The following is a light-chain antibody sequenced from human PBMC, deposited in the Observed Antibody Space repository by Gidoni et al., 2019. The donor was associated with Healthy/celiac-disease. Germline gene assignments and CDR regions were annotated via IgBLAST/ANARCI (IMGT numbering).Light chain of an antibody. CDR3: QQRSNWPPSLT. CDR1: KSVSSY. Sequence: EIVLTQSPATLSLSPGERATLSCRASKSVSSYLAWYQQKPGQAPRLLIYDASNRATGIPARFSGSGSGTDFTLTIRSLEPEDFAVYYCQQRSNWPPSLTFGGGTKVEIK. J-gene: IGKJ4*01. CDR2: DAS. V-gene: IGKV3-11*01.